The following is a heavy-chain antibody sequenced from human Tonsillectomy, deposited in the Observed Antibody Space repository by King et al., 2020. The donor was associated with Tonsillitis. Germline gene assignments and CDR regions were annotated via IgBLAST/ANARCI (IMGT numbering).Heavy chain of an antibody. CDR2: IKSKTDGGTT. J-gene: IGHJ3*02. D-gene: IGHD2-8*02. V-gene: IGHV3-15*01. CDR3: TSSLVLEAFDI. Sequence: VQLVESGGGLVKPGGSLRLSCAASGFTFSNAWMSWVRQAPGKGLEWVGRIKSKTDGGTTDYAAPVKGRFTISRDDTKNTLDLQMNSLKTEDTAVYYCTSSLVLEAFDIWGQGTMVTVSS. CDR1: GFTFSNAW.